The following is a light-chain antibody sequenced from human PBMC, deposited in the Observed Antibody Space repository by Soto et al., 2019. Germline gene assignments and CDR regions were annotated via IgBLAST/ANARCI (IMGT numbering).Light chain of an antibody. Sequence: EIVLTQSPATLSLSPGERATLSCRASQSVSRSLAWYQQKPGQAPRLLIYDASNRATGIPARFSGSGSGTXXXXXXXXXXXXDFAVXXXXQRSNCRITFGHGTRLDIQ. CDR3: XQRSNCRIT. V-gene: IGKV3-11*01. CDR1: QSVSRS. CDR2: DAS. J-gene: IGKJ5*01.